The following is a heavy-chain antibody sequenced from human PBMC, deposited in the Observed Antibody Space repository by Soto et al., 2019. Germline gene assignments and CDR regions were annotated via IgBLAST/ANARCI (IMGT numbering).Heavy chain of an antibody. CDR1: GYTFTSYG. CDR2: ISAYNGNK. Sequence: QVQLVQSGAEVKKPGASVKFSCKASGYTFTSYGISWVRQAPGQGLEWMGWISAYNGNKNYAQKLQGRVTMTTDTSTSTAYMELRSMRSDDAAVYYCASVPREASLYYYGSGSHKNWFDPWGQGTLVTVFS. V-gene: IGHV1-18*01. J-gene: IGHJ5*02. CDR3: ASVPREASLYYYGSGSHKNWFDP. D-gene: IGHD3-10*01.